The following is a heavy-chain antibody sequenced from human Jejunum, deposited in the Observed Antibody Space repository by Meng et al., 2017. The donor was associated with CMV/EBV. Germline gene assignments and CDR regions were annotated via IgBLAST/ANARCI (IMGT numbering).Heavy chain of an antibody. J-gene: IGHJ4*02. Sequence: CTFSSYARSWVRQAAGKGLEWVSAISGTGDYTDYADSVKGRFTVSRDNSKNTLYLQMNSLRGEDTAVYYCANLRFLQWSWGGVDYWGQGTLVTVSS. CDR3: ANLRFLQWSWGGVDY. D-gene: IGHD3-3*01. CDR1: CTFSSYA. V-gene: IGHV3-23*01. CDR2: ISGTGDYT.